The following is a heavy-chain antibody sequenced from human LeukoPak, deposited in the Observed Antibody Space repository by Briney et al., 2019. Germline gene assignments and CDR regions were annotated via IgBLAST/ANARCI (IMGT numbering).Heavy chain of an antibody. J-gene: IGHJ4*02. D-gene: IGHD6-13*01. V-gene: IGHV3-30-3*01. CDR2: ISYDGSNK. CDR3: AKDTVWGAAAGSGGFDY. Sequence: PGRSLRLSCAASGFTFSSYAMHWVRQAPGKGLEWVAVISYDGSNKYYADSVKGRFTISRDNSKNTLYLQMNSLRAEDTAVYYCAKDTVWGAAAGSGGFDYWGQGTLVTVSS. CDR1: GFTFSSYA.